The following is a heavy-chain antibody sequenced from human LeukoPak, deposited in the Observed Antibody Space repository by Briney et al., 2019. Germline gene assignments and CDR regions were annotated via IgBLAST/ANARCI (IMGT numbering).Heavy chain of an antibody. CDR3: TGNKYPYYYYYYMDV. J-gene: IGHJ6*03. D-gene: IGHD1/OR15-1a*01. Sequence: PGGSLRLSCAASGFTFSGSAMHWVRQASGKGLEWVGRIRSKANSYATAYAASVKGRFTISRDDSKNTAYLQMNSLKTEDTAVYYCTGNKYPYYYYYYMDVWGKGTTVTVSS. CDR1: GFTFSGSA. CDR2: IRSKANSYAT. V-gene: IGHV3-73*01.